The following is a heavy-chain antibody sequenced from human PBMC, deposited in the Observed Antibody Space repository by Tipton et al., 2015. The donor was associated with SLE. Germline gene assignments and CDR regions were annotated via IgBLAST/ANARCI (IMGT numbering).Heavy chain of an antibody. CDR3: ARAVADWGWLVVY. D-gene: IGHD6-19*01. Sequence: SLRLSCAASGFTFSSYWMHWFRQVPGKGLEWVSRIDHDGSGTSYADSVEDRFTISRDNTKKTLYLQMNSLRAEDTAVYYCARAVADWGWLVVYWGRGTQVTVSS. CDR2: IDHDGSGT. J-gene: IGHJ4*02. V-gene: IGHV3-74*01. CDR1: GFTFSSYW.